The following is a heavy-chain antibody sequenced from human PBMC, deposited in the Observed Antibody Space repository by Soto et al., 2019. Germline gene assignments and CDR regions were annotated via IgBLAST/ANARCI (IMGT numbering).Heavy chain of an antibody. Sequence: GGSLRLSCAASGFTFDDYAMNWVRQAPGKGLEWVSGISWNSGSIGYADSVKGRFTISRDNAKNSLYLQMNSLRAEDTALYYCAKDIRGAYGGVKGGYYGMDVWGQGTTVTVSS. D-gene: IGHD4-17*01. V-gene: IGHV3-9*01. CDR1: GFTFDDYA. CDR2: ISWNSGSI. J-gene: IGHJ6*02. CDR3: AKDIRGAYGGVKGGYYGMDV.